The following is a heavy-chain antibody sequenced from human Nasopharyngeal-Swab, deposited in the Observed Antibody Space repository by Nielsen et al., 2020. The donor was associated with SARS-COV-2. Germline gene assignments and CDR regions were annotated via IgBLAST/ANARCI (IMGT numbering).Heavy chain of an antibody. D-gene: IGHD3-10*01. J-gene: IGHJ2*01. CDR3: ARGIYGSGSYYWYFDL. V-gene: IGHV4-31*03. Sequence: LRLSCTVSGGSISSGGYYWSWIRQHPGKGLEWIGYIYYSGSTYYNPSLKSRVTISVDTSKNQFSLKLSSVTAADTAVYYCARGIYGSGSYYWYFDLWGRGTLVTVSS. CDR2: IYYSGST. CDR1: GGSISSGGYY.